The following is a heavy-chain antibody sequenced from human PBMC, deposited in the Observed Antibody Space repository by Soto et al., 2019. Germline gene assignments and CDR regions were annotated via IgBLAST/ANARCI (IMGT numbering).Heavy chain of an antibody. CDR3: ARDSSRYCSGGSCYYYYYGMDV. V-gene: IGHV4-34*01. CDR2: INHSGST. D-gene: IGHD2-15*01. J-gene: IGHJ6*02. CDR1: GGSFSGYY. Sequence: QVQLQQWGAGLLKPSETLSLTCAVYGGSFSGYYWSWIRQPPGKGLEWIGEINHSGSTNYNPSLKSRVTISVATSKNQFSLKLSSVTAADTAVYYCARDSSRYCSGGSCYYYYYGMDVWGQGTTVTVSS.